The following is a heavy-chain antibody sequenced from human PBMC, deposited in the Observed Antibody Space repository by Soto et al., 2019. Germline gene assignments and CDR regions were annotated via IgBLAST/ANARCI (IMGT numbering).Heavy chain of an antibody. J-gene: IGHJ3*02. Sequence: QVQLVESGGGVVQPGRSLRLSCAAYGFTFSSYGMHWIREAPGKGLEWVAVIWYDGSNKYYADSVKGRFTISRDNSKNTLYLQMNSLRAEDTAVYYCARALGAELVSDAFAIWGQGTMVTVSS. CDR2: IWYDGSNK. D-gene: IGHD3-16*01. CDR1: GFTFSSYG. CDR3: ARALGAELVSDAFAI. V-gene: IGHV3-33*01.